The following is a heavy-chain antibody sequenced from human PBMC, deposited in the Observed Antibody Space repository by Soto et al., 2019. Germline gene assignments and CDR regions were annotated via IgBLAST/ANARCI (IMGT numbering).Heavy chain of an antibody. V-gene: IGHV4-59*01. CDR2: IYFRGTT. J-gene: IGHJ4*02. CDR3: ARSSGYATPLDQ. CDR1: GGPMNTFY. D-gene: IGHD3-22*01. Sequence: PSETLYLTCTVSGGPMNTFYCSWVRQSPGKGLEWIGYIYFRGTTHYHPSLQSRVSISIDTSQNQFSLKLNSMTTADTAVYYCARSSGYATPLDQWGQGTLVTVSS.